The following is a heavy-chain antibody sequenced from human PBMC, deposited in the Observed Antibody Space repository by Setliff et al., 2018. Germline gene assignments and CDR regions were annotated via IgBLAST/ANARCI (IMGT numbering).Heavy chain of an antibody. Sequence: PSETLSLTCSVSSGSIGSHYWNWMRQPPGKGLEWIGYIYYSGSTYYNPSLKSRVTISVDTSKNQFSLKLSSVTAADTAVYYCARGGYYNFWSGSSWFDPWGQGTLVTVSS. CDR3: ARGGYYNFWSGSSWFDP. D-gene: IGHD3-3*01. V-gene: IGHV4-59*11. CDR2: IYYSGST. CDR1: SGSIGSHY. J-gene: IGHJ5*02.